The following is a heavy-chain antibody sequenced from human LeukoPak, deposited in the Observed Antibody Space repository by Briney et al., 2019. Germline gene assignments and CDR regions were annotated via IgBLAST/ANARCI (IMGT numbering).Heavy chain of an antibody. D-gene: IGHD5-12*01. Sequence: PSETLSLTCTVSGGSISSSNHYWGWIRQPPGQGLEWIGSIYYSVSIYYNPSLKSRVTISVDTSKNQFSLKLSSVTAADTTVYYCAVAYGMDVWGQGTTVTVSS. CDR1: GGSISSSNHY. CDR3: AVAYGMDV. J-gene: IGHJ6*02. CDR2: IYYSVSI. V-gene: IGHV4-39*01.